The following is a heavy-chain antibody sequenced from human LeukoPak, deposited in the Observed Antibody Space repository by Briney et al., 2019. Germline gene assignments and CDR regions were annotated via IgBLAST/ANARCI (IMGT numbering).Heavy chain of an antibody. D-gene: IGHD1-26*01. CDR3: AREIRGSYDLGPKYFDY. CDR2: ISYDGSNK. CDR1: GFTFSSYA. J-gene: IGHJ4*02. V-gene: IGHV3-30-3*01. Sequence: GGSLRLSCAASGFTFSSYAMHWVRQAPGKGLEWVAVISYDGSNKYYADSVKGRFTISRDNSKNTLYLQMNSLRAEDTAVYYCAREIRGSYDLGPKYFDYWGQGTLVTVSS.